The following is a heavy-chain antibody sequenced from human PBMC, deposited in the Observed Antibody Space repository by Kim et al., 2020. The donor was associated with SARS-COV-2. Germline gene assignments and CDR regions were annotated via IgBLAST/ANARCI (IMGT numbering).Heavy chain of an antibody. CDR3: ARDRMYYDFWSGYYQSVGMDV. Sequence: GGSLRLSCAASGFTVSSNYMSWVRQAPGKGLEWVSVIYSGGSTYYADSVKGRFTISRDNSKNTLYLQMNSLRAEDTAVYYCARDRMYYDFWSGYYQSVGMDVWGQGTTVIVS. CDR2: IYSGGST. D-gene: IGHD3-3*01. J-gene: IGHJ6*02. V-gene: IGHV3-66*01. CDR1: GFTVSSNY.